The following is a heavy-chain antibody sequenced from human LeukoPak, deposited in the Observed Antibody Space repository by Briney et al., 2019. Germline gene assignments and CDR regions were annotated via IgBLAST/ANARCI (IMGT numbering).Heavy chain of an antibody. CDR3: ARVKGYSSTRYYFDY. CDR2: ISYDGSNK. D-gene: IGHD6-13*01. V-gene: IGHV3-30-3*01. Sequence: GRSLRLSCAASGFTFSSYAMHWVRQAPGKGLEWVAVISYDGSNKYYADSVKGRFTISRDNSKNTLYLQMNSLRAEDTALYHCARVKGYSSTRYYFDYWGQGTLVTVSS. J-gene: IGHJ4*02. CDR1: GFTFSSYA.